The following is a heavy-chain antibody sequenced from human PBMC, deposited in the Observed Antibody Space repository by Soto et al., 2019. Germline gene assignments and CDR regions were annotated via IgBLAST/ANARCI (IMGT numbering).Heavy chain of an antibody. CDR1: GYSVNSSSYY. CDR3: ARLTSAAGTDY. D-gene: IGHD6-13*01. J-gene: IGHJ4*02. V-gene: IGHV4-39*01. Sequence: PSDTLSLTCPYNGYSVNSSSYYWVKIRQPPGKRLEWIGSIHYRGSTYYNTPIKNRVTISLDTSKNQFSLKLSSVTAADTAVYYCARLTSAAGTDYWGQG. CDR2: IHYRGST.